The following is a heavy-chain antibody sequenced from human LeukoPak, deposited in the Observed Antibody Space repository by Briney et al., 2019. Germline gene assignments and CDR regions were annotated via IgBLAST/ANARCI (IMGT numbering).Heavy chain of an antibody. D-gene: IGHD2/OR15-2a*01. V-gene: IGHV3-7*01. CDR3: ASDGYFEPYDY. CDR2: IKQDGSEK. J-gene: IGHJ4*02. CDR1: GFTFSSYW. Sequence: GGSLRLSCAASGFTFSSYWMSWVCQAPGKGLEWVANIKQDGSEKYYVDSVKGRFTISRDNAKNSLYLQMNSLRAEDTAVYYCASDGYFEPYDYWGQGTLVTVSS.